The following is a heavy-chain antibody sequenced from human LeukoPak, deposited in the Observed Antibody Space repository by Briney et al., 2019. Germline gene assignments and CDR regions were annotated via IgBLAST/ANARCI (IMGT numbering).Heavy chain of an antibody. CDR2: IYYSGST. D-gene: IGHD3-3*01. J-gene: IGHJ6*04. CDR3: ARDYDFWSGPLDV. Sequence: PSETLSLTCTVSGGSISSYYWSWIRQPPGKGLEWNGYIYYSGSTNYNPSLKSRVTISVDTSKNQFFLKLSSVTAADTAVYYCARDYDFWSGPLDVWGKGTTVTVSS. CDR1: GGSISSYY. V-gene: IGHV4-59*01.